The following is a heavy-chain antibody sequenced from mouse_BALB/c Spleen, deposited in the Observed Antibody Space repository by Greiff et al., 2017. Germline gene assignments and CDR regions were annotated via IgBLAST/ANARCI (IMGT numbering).Heavy chain of an antibody. CDR3: ARYRGGTNWYFDV. CDR1: GDSITSGY. V-gene: IGHV3-8*02. CDR2: ISYSGST. J-gene: IGHJ1*01. Sequence: DVQLQESGPSLVKPSQTLSLTCSVTGDSITSGYWNWIRKFPGNKLEYMGYISYSGSTYYNPSLKSRISITRDTSKNQYYLQLNSVTTEDTATYYCARYRGGTNWYFDVWGAGTTVTVSS. D-gene: IGHD1-1*02.